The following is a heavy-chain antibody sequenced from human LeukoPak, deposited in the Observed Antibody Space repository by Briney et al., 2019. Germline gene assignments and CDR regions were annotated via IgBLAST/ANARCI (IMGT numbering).Heavy chain of an antibody. V-gene: IGHV3-30*18. CDR3: AKDAVAGGGKGYYFDY. J-gene: IGHJ4*02. CDR1: GFTFSSYW. D-gene: IGHD6-19*01. Sequence: GGSLRLSCAASGFTFSSYWMSWVRQAPGKGLEWVAVISYDGSNKYYADSVKGRFTISRDNSKNTLYLQMNSLRAEDTAVYYCAKDAVAGGGKGYYFDYWGQGTLVTVSS. CDR2: ISYDGSNK.